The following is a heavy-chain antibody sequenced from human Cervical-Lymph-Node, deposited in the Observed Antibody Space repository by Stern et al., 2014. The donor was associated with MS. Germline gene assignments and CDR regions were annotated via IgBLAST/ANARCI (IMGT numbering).Heavy chain of an antibody. D-gene: IGHD2-15*01. Sequence: QVQLGQSRAEVKKPGASVKVFCKTSGYIFTSYYMHWVRQAPGQGLEWMGMNNPSGGSSIYAQRFQGRVTMTRDTSTSTVYMELSSLRSEDTAVYYCARRSSGGYYFDYWGQGTLVTVSS. CDR2: NNPSGGSS. CDR3: ARRSSGGYYFDY. J-gene: IGHJ4*02. V-gene: IGHV1-46*01. CDR1: GYIFTSYY.